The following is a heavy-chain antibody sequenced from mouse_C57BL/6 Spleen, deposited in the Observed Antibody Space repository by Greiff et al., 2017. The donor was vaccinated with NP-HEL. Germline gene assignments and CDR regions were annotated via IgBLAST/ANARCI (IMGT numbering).Heavy chain of an antibody. Sequence: QVQLKESGAELVKPGASVKISCKASGYAFSSYWMNWVKQRPGKGLEWIGQIYPGDGDTNYNGKFKGKATLTADKSSSTAYMQLSSLTSEDSAVYFCARSYYGSSGYFDYWGQGTTLTVSS. CDR2: IYPGDGDT. D-gene: IGHD1-1*01. V-gene: IGHV1-80*01. CDR3: ARSYYGSSGYFDY. J-gene: IGHJ2*01. CDR1: GYAFSSYW.